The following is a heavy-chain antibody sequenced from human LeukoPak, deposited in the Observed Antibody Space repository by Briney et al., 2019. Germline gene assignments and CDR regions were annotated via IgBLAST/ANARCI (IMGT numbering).Heavy chain of an antibody. V-gene: IGHV3-7*01. D-gene: IGHD6-19*01. J-gene: IGHJ4*02. CDR1: GFTFSSYA. Sequence: GGSLRLSCAASGFTFSSYAMSWVRQAPGKGLEWMGNINKDGSEKNYGDSVKGRFTISRDNAKNSLYLQMDSLRAEDTALYYCARAGFSSGYDCWGQGTLVTVSS. CDR2: INKDGSEK. CDR3: ARAGFSSGYDC.